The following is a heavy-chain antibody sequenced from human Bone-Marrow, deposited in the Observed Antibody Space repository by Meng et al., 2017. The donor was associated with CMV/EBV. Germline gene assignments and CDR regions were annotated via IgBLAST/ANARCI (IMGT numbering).Heavy chain of an antibody. CDR2: ISGSGGST. CDR1: GFTFSSYA. D-gene: IGHD7-27*01. V-gene: IGHV3-23*01. Sequence: LSCAASGFTFSSYAMRWVRQAPGKGLEWVSAISGSGGSTYYADSVKGRFTISRDNSKNTLYLQMNSLRAEDTAVYYCAKVNWGSPFDYWGQGTLVTVSS. CDR3: AKVNWGSPFDY. J-gene: IGHJ4*02.